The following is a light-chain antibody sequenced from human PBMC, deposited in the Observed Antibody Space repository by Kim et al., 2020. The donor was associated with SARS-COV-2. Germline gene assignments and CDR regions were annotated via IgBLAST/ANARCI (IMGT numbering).Light chain of an antibody. CDR3: AIWHDSLSAWV. Sequence: QSVLTQPPSVSGTPGQRVSISCSGSSSDIGSNFVYWFQQLPRTAPELLIYRNDQRPSGVPDRFSGFKSGTSASLAIRGLRSEDEADYYCAIWHDSLSAWVFGGGTKLTVL. V-gene: IGLV1-47*01. CDR2: RND. J-gene: IGLJ3*02. CDR1: SSDIGSNF.